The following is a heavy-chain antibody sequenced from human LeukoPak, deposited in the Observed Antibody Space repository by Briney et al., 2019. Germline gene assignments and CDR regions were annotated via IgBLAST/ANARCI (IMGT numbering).Heavy chain of an antibody. Sequence: ASVKVSCQASGYTFTNYGISWVRQAPGQRLEWMGWISAYNGDTNYAQKLQGRVTVTTDTSTTTAYMELRSLRSDDTAVYYCARDSYDISGNYLGSWGQGTRVTVSS. CDR2: ISAYNGDT. V-gene: IGHV1-18*01. D-gene: IGHD3-22*01. CDR3: ARDSYDISGNYLGS. J-gene: IGHJ4*02. CDR1: GYTFTNYG.